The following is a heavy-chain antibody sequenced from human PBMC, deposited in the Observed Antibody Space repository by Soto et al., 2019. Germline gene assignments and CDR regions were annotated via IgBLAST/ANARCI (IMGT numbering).Heavy chain of an antibody. J-gene: IGHJ6*03. CDR2: MNPNSGNT. D-gene: IGHD3-3*01. CDR3: ARELSMGDFWRGAGARYYYYYMDV. V-gene: IGHV1-8*01. Sequence: QVQLVQSGAEVKKPGASVKVSCKASGYTFTSYDINWVRQATGQGLEWMGWMNPNSGNTGYAQKFQGRVTMTRNTPISTANMELSSLRSEDTAVYYCARELSMGDFWRGAGARYYYYYMDVWGKGATVTVSS. CDR1: GYTFTSYD.